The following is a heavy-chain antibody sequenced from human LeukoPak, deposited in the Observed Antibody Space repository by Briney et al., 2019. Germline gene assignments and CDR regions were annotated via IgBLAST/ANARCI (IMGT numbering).Heavy chain of an antibody. CDR3: ARDVYYDENWFDP. CDR1: GGTFSSYA. CDR2: IIPIFGTA. Sequence: SVKVSCKASGGTFSSYAISWVRQAPGQGLEWMGGIIPIFGTANYAQKFQGRVTITADESTSTAYMELSSLRSEDTAVYYCARDVYYDENWFDPWGQGTLVTVSS. D-gene: IGHD3-22*01. J-gene: IGHJ5*02. V-gene: IGHV1-69*13.